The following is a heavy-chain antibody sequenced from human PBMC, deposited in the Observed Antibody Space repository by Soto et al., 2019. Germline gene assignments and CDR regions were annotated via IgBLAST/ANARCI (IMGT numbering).Heavy chain of an antibody. Sequence: GGSLRLSCAASGFTFSSYSMNWVRQAPGKGLEWVSYISSSSSTIYYADSVKGRFTISRDNAKNSLYLQMNSLRAEDTAVYYCARSDWFDPWGQGTLVTVSS. J-gene: IGHJ5*02. CDR1: GFTFSSYS. CDR2: ISSSSSTI. CDR3: ARSDWFDP. V-gene: IGHV3-48*01.